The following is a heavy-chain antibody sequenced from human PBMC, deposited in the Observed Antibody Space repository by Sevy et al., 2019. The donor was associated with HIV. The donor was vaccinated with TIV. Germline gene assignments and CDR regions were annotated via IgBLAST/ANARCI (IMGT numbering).Heavy chain of an antibody. CDR1: GGSFSGYY. Sequence: SETLSLTCAVYGGSFSGYYWSWIRQPPGKGLEWIGEINYGGSTNYNPSLKSRVTISGDTSKNQFSLKLSSVTAADTAVYYCARHCSSTSCSHAFDIWGQGTMVTVSS. J-gene: IGHJ3*02. CDR3: ARHCSSTSCSHAFDI. D-gene: IGHD2-2*01. V-gene: IGHV4-34*01. CDR2: INYGGST.